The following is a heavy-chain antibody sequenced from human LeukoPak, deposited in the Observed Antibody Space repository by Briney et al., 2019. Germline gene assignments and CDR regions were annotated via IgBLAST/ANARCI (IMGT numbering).Heavy chain of an antibody. CDR2: IHHSGNT. V-gene: IGHV4-4*02. J-gene: IGHJ5*02. CDR1: GGSISSSNW. CDR3: ARDEGPYCGSVSCYRGGWFDP. D-gene: IGHD2-2*01. Sequence: SGTLSLTCAVSGGSISSSNWWSWVRQPPGKGLEWIGYIHHSGNTHYNPSLKSRATISIDTSKNEFSLKLNYVTAADTAVYFCARDEGPYCGSVSCYRGGWFDPWGQGTLVTVSS.